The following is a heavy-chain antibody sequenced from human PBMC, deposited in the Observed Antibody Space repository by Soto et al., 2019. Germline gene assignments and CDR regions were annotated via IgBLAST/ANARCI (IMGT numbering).Heavy chain of an antibody. V-gene: IGHV4-31*03. CDR3: ARGGLGYCSGGSCYSAELSRYYYGMDV. Sequence: QVQLQESGPGLVKPSQTLSLTCTVSGGSISSGGYYWSWIRQHPGKGLEWIGYIYYSGATYYNPSLQGRGTISVDTSKNQFSLKLSSVTAADTAVYYCARGGLGYCSGGSCYSAELSRYYYGMDVWGQGTTVTVSS. D-gene: IGHD2-15*01. CDR2: IYYSGAT. CDR1: GGSISSGGYY. J-gene: IGHJ6*02.